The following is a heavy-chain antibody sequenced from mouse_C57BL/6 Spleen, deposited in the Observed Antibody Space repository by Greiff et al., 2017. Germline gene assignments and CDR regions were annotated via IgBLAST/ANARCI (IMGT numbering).Heavy chain of an antibody. V-gene: IGHV14-3*01. D-gene: IGHD1-1*01. CDR1: GFNIKNTY. CDR2: IDPANGNT. CDR3: ASIRFYYGPNSYAMDY. J-gene: IGHJ4*01. Sequence: VQLQQSVAELVRPGASVKLSCTASGFNIKNTYMHWVKQRPEQGLEWIGRIDPANGNTKYAPKFQGKATITADTSSNTAYLQLSILTSEDTAIYYCASIRFYYGPNSYAMDYWGQGTSVTVSS.